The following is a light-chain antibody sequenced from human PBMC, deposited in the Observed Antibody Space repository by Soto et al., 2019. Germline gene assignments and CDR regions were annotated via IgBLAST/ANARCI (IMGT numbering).Light chain of an antibody. CDR2: DAS. J-gene: IGLJ2*01. V-gene: IGLV2-14*03. CDR1: SSDVGGYNY. CDR3: NSYTSSSTLV. Sequence: QSALTQPASVSGSPGQSITISCTGTSSDVGGYNYVSWYQQHPVKAPKLMIYDASNRPSGVSNRFSDSKSGTTASLTISGGQAEDEDDYYCNSYTSSSTLVFGGGTKVTVL.